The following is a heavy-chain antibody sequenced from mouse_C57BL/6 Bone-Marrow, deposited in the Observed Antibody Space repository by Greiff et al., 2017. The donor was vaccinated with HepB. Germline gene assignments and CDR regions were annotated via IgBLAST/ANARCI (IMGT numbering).Heavy chain of an antibody. Sequence: VQLKQPGAELVKPGASVKLSCKASGYTFTSYWMQWVKQRPGQGLEWIGEIDPSDSYTNYNQKFKGKATLTVDTSSSTAYMQLSSLTSEDSAVYYCARSGRKDYWGQGTTLTVSS. D-gene: IGHD1-1*01. V-gene: IGHV1-50*01. J-gene: IGHJ2*01. CDR1: GYTFTSYW. CDR2: IDPSDSYT. CDR3: ARSGRKDY.